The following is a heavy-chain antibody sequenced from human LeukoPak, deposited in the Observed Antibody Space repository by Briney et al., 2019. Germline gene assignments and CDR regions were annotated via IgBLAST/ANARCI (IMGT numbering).Heavy chain of an antibody. CDR2: IYGGGRT. V-gene: IGHV3-66*01. Sequence: GGSLRLSCAASGFTVSNNYMNWVRQAPGKGLEWVSVIYGGGRTYYADSVKGRFTISRDNSKNTMYLQMNSLRAEDTAVYYCANHDYGTYYFDYWGQGTLVTVSS. CDR1: GFTVSNNY. CDR3: ANHDYGTYYFDY. J-gene: IGHJ4*02. D-gene: IGHD4-17*01.